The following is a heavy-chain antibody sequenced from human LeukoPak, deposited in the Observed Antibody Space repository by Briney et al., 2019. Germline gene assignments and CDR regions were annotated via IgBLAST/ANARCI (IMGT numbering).Heavy chain of an antibody. J-gene: IGHJ4*02. Sequence: GGSLRLSCVASGFTFSSYTMNWVRQAPGKGLEWVSYITITSSTIYYADSVKGRFTISRDNAKNSLYLQMSSLRAEDTAVYYCATDRGWRTSGYYLCYFEYWGQGTLVTFSS. CDR2: ITITSSTI. CDR3: ATDRGWRTSGYYLCYFEY. CDR1: GFTFSSYT. V-gene: IGHV3-48*01. D-gene: IGHD3-3*01.